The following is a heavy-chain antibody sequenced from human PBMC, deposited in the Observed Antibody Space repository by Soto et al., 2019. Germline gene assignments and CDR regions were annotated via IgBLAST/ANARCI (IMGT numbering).Heavy chain of an antibody. CDR1: VGSFSGYY. Sequence: PSEPLSLTCAVYVGSFSGYYWSWIRQPPGKGLELIGEISHSGSTNYNPSLKSRVTISVDTSKNQFSLALNSVTAADRAVYYCARGFEQQLVLYYYYGMDVWGQGTPVTVSS. J-gene: IGHJ6*02. D-gene: IGHD6-6*01. CDR3: ARGFEQQLVLYYYYGMDV. V-gene: IGHV4-34*01. CDR2: ISHSGST.